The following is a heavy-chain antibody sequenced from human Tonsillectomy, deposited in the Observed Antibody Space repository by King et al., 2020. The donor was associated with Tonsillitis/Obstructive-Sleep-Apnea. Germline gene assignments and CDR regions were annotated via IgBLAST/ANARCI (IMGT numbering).Heavy chain of an antibody. CDR2: TRSKASSYST. V-gene: IGHV3-72*01. J-gene: IGHJ4*02. CDR1: GFTFSDHY. Sequence: VQLVESGGGLVQPGGSLRLSCAASGFTFSDHYMDWVGQAPGKGLEWVGRTRSKASSYSTEYAASVKGRFTISRDDSKNSLYLQVNTLRTDDTAVYYCARVSGSYYLDYWGQGTLVTVSS. CDR3: ARVSGSYYLDY. D-gene: IGHD1-26*01.